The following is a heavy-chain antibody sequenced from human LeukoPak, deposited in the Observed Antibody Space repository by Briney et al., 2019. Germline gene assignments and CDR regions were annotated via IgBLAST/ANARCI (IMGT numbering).Heavy chain of an antibody. CDR2: TRYDASNE. CDR1: GFAFNMYG. D-gene: IGHD3-3*01. V-gene: IGHV3-30*02. CDR3: ARYDYWSGYYPLDL. Sequence: GGSLRLSCVASGFAFNMYGMHWVRQAPGKGLQWVAFTRYDASNEYYVESVKGRFTISRDNTENTLYLQMNSLRAEDTAVYYCARYDYWSGYYPLDLWGQGTLVTVSS. J-gene: IGHJ4*02.